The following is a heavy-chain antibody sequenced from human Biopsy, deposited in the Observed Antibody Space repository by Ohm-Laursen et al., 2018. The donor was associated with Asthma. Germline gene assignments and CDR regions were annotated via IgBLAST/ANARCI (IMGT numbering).Heavy chain of an antibody. V-gene: IGHV4-61*01. CDR2: ISYSGST. Sequence: SETLSLTCTVSGGSVSSGSHYWSWIRQPPGKGLEWIGYISYSGSTNYNPSFKSRVTISVDTSKNQFSLKLSSVTAADTAVYYCARDFVDSAMDYFDYWGQGTLVTVSS. CDR3: ARDFVDSAMDYFDY. D-gene: IGHD5-18*01. CDR1: GGSVSSGSHY. J-gene: IGHJ4*02.